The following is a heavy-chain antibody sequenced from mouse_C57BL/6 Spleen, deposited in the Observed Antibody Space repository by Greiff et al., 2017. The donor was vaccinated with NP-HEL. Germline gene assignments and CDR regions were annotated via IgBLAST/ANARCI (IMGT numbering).Heavy chain of an antibody. J-gene: IGHJ2*01. CDR2: IDPSDSYT. Sequence: QVQLQQPGAELVKPGASVKLSCKASGYTFTSYWMQWVKQRPGQGLEWIGEIDPSDSYTNYNQKFKGKATLTVDTSSSTAYMQLSSLTSEDSAVYYCARSYEYDEGYYFDYWGQGTTLTVSS. V-gene: IGHV1-50*01. CDR3: ARSYEYDEGYYFDY. D-gene: IGHD2-4*01. CDR1: GYTFTSYW.